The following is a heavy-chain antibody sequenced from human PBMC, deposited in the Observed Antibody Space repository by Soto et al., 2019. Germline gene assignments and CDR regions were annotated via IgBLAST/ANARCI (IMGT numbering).Heavy chain of an antibody. CDR1: GFTFSSYW. D-gene: IGHD6-13*01. V-gene: IGHV3-7*01. CDR2: IKQDGSEK. J-gene: IGHJ3*02. Sequence: GGSLRLSCAASGFTFSSYWMSWVRQAPGKGLEWVANIKQDGSEKYYVDSVKGRFTISRDNAKNSLYLQMNSLRAEDTAVYYCARWRQQLLDAFDIWGQGTMVTVSS. CDR3: ARWRQQLLDAFDI.